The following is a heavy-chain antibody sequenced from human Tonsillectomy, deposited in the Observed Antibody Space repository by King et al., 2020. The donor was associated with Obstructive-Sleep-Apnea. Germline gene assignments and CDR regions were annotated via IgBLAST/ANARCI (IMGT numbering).Heavy chain of an antibody. J-gene: IGHJ4*02. Sequence: QLVQSGAEVKKPGASVKVSCKASGYTFTNYDINWVRQATGQGLEWMGWMNPNSGNTDYAQKFQGRVTMTRDTSIITAYMELSSLRSEDTAVYYCAREVDPFGDSYGAGDYWGQGTLVTVSS. D-gene: IGHD5-12*01. CDR1: GYTFTNYD. V-gene: IGHV1-8*01. CDR3: AREVDPFGDSYGAGDY. CDR2: MNPNSGNT.